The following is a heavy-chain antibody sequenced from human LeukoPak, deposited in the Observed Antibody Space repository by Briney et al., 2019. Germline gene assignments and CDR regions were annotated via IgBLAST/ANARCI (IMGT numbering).Heavy chain of an antibody. CDR2: IYPGDSDT. CDR3: ARGVYYDSSGYLIGY. J-gene: IGHJ4*02. D-gene: IGHD3-22*01. Sequence: GESLKISCKGSGYSFTSYWIGWVRQMPGKGLEWMGNIYPGDSDTRYSPSFQGQVTISADKSISTAYLQWSSLKASDTAMYYCARGVYYDSSGYLIGYWGQGTLVTVSS. CDR1: GYSFTSYW. V-gene: IGHV5-51*01.